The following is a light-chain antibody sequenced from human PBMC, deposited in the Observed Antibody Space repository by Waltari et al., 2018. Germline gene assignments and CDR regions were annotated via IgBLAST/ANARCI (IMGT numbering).Light chain of an antibody. CDR1: QTVRTTY. Sequence: EIVLTQSPGTLSLSPGERATLSCRASQTVRTTYLAWYHQKPGQAPTLLIYGASSRATGIPDRFSGSGSGTDFSLTISSPEPEDFAVYYCQQYDISPLTFGGGTKVEIK. CDR2: GAS. CDR3: QQYDISPLT. J-gene: IGKJ4*01. V-gene: IGKV3-20*01.